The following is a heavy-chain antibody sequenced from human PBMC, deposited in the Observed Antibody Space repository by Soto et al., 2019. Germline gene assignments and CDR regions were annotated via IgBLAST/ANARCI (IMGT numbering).Heavy chain of an antibody. J-gene: IGHJ3*02. CDR3: ATPSEGHDRAFDI. CDR1: GYTFTSYD. D-gene: IGHD1-1*01. CDR2: MNPNSGNT. V-gene: IGHV1-8*01. Sequence: ASVKVSCKASGYTFTSYDINWVRQATGPGLEWMGWMNPNSGNTGYAQKFQGRVTMTRNTSISTAYMELSSLRSEDTAVYYCATPSEGHDRAFDIWGQGTMVTVSS.